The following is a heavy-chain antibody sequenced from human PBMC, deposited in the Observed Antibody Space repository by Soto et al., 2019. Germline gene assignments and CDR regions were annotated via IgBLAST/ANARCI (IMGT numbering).Heavy chain of an antibody. J-gene: IGHJ4*02. CDR3: ARSHGDFDTYFDY. CDR1: GYTFTGYY. Sequence: RASVKVSCKASGYTFTGYYMHWVRQAPGQGLEWMGWINPNSGGTNYAQKFQGRVTMTRDTSISTAYMELSRLRSDDTAVYYCARSHGDFDTYFDYWGQGTLVTVSS. CDR2: INPNSGGT. V-gene: IGHV1-2*02. D-gene: IGHD3-9*01.